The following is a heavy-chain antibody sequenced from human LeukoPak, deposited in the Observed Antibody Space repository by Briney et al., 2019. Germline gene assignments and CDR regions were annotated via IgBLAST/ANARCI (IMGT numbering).Heavy chain of an antibody. Sequence: PGESLRLSCAASGFTFTTYWMTWVRQAPGKGLEWVANINQDGTEKHYVDSVKGRFTISRDNARNSLYLQMNSLRAEDTAVYYCARDGLAAATLHWCFDLWGRGTLVTVSS. J-gene: IGHJ2*01. V-gene: IGHV3-7*01. CDR3: ARDGLAAATLHWCFDL. D-gene: IGHD2-15*01. CDR2: INQDGTEK. CDR1: GFTFTTYW.